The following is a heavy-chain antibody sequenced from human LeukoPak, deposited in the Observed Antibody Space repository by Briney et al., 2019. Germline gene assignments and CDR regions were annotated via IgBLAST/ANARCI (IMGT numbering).Heavy chain of an antibody. J-gene: IGHJ4*02. CDR3: AHTSYYYGSGSQDFAY. CDR2: IYWDDDK. Sequence: SGPTLVKPTQTLTLTCTFSGFSLSTSGVGVGWIRQPPGKALEWLALIYWDDDKRYSPSLKSTLTITKDTSKNQVVLTITNLDPVDTATYYCAHTSYYYGSGSQDFAYWGQGTLVTVSS. D-gene: IGHD3-10*01. V-gene: IGHV2-5*02. CDR1: GFSLSTSGVG.